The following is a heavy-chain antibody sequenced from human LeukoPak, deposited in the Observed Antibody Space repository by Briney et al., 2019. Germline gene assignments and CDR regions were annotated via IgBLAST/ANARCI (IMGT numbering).Heavy chain of an antibody. V-gene: IGHV3-30*18. CDR1: GFTFSSYD. CDR3: AKRYNWNYDY. D-gene: IGHD1-20*01. J-gene: IGHJ4*02. CDR2: ISYDGNNK. Sequence: GGSLRLSCAASGFTFSSYDMHWVRQAPGKGLEWVAVISYDGNNKYYADSVKGRFTISRDNSKNTLYLQMNSLRAEDTAVYYCAKRYNWNYDYWGQGTLDTVSS.